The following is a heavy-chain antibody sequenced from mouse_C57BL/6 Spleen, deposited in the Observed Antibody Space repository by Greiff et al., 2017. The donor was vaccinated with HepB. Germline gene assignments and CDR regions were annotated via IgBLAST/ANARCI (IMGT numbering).Heavy chain of an antibody. CDR3: ARNGNWAYCALDY. CDR1: GFSLTSYA. D-gene: IGHD4-1*01. CDR2: ICTGGGT. J-gene: IGHJ4*01. V-gene: IGHV2-9-1*01. Sequence: VQLKESGPGLVAPSQSLSITCTVSGFSLTSYAISWVRQPPGKGLEWLGVICTGGGTNYNSDLKSRLSISKDNTSSQVFLKMNRLQTSDTARYYCARNGNWAYCALDYWGQGTSVTVSS.